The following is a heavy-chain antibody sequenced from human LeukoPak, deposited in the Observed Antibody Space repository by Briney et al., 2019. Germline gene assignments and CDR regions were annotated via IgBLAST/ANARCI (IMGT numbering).Heavy chain of an antibody. J-gene: IGHJ2*01. CDR1: GGTFSSNV. CDR2: IIPMFGTV. Sequence: SVKVSCKASGGTFSSNVISWVRRAPGQGLERMGKIIPMFGTVNYAQKFQGRVTITADESTNTAYMEMTSLRSEDTAVYYCAKEGEGPNDWYFDLWGRGTLVTVSS. V-gene: IGHV1-69*13. CDR3: AKEGEGPNDWYFDL. D-gene: IGHD3-16*01.